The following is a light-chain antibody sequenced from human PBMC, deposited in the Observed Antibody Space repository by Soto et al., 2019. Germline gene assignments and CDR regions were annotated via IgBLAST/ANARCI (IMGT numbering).Light chain of an antibody. Sequence: EIVMTQSPATLSVSPGERATLSCRASQSVSRNLAWYQQKPGQAPRLLISGASTRATGIPARFSGSGSGTEFTLTISSLQSEDFAVYYCQQYNSYSWTFGQGTKVEIK. V-gene: IGKV3-15*01. CDR2: GAS. J-gene: IGKJ1*01. CDR1: QSVSRN. CDR3: QQYNSYSWT.